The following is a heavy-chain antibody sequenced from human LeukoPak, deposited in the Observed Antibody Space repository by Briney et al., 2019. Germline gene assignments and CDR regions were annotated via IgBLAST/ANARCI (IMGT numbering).Heavy chain of an antibody. J-gene: IGHJ4*02. CDR3: ARVPPSY. CDR2: ISSDSSSM. V-gene: IGHV3-21*01. Sequence: GGSLRLSCAASGFTFSTFAMIWVRQSPGKGLEYVSSISSDSSSMYYADSVKGRFTISRDNAKNSVYLQINSLRAEDTAICYCARVPPSYWGQGTQVTVSS. CDR1: GFTFSTFA.